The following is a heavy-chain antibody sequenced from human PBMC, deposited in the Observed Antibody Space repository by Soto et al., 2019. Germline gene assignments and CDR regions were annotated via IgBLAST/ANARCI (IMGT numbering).Heavy chain of an antibody. CDR2: IYYSGST. J-gene: IGHJ4*02. V-gene: IGHV4-31*01. CDR1: GGSISSGGYY. Sequence: QVQLQESGPGLVKPSQTLSLTCTVSGGSISSGGYYWSWIRQHPGKGLEWIGYIYYSGSTYYNPSLXSXXXXXXXXXXXXXXXXXXXXXXXXTAVYYCARYYSNLPTTLFDYWGQGTLVTVSS. D-gene: IGHD4-4*01. CDR3: ARYYSNLPTTLFDY.